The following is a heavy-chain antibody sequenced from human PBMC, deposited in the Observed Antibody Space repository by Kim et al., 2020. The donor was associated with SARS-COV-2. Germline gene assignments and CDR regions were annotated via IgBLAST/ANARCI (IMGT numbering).Heavy chain of an antibody. D-gene: IGHD2-8*02. Sequence: ASVKVSCQTSTYDFPRYGLTWVRQGPGQGLQWVAWISPYIGTTNSAEDFQGRVTLTADTATSTAYMNLRNLRPDDTAVYFCAGSTYCYGGACYAYDVWGQGTMVNVSS. CDR1: TYDFPRYG. CDR2: ISPYIGTT. J-gene: IGHJ3*01. CDR3: AGSTYCYGGACYAYDV. V-gene: IGHV1-18*01.